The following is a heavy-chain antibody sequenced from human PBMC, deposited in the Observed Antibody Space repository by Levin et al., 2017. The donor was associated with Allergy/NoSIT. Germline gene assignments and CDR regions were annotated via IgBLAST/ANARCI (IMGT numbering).Heavy chain of an antibody. D-gene: IGHD1-1*01. CDR3: ARANFAGRYRYYNYGMGV. CDR1: GFTFSDFW. CDR2: IKRDGTEN. Sequence: GGSLRLSCAGSGFTFSDFWMTWVRQAPGKGLEWVANIKRDGTENYFVDSVKGRFTISRDNGKSMVYLQMSNLRAEDTALYYCARANFAGRYRYYNYGMGVWGQGTMVTVSS. J-gene: IGHJ6*02. V-gene: IGHV3-7*01.